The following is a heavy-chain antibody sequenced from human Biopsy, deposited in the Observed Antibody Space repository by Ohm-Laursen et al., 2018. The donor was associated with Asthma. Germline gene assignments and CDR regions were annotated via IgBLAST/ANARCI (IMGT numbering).Heavy chain of an antibody. J-gene: IGHJ3*01. CDR1: GDSISSYY. Sequence: GTLSLTCTVSGDSISSYYWSWIRQPPGKGLEWIGYIYFSGSTNYNPSLKSRLTISVDTSKNQFSLKVTSVTAADTAVYYCARQKLAAAEGPFDLWGQGTMVTVSS. V-gene: IGHV4-59*08. CDR2: IYFSGST. D-gene: IGHD6-13*01. CDR3: ARQKLAAAEGPFDL.